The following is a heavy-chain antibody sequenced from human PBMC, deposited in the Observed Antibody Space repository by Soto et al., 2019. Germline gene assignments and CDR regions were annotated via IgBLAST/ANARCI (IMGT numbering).Heavy chain of an antibody. Sequence: EEQLLESGGGLVQPGGSLRLSCAASGFTFSSYAMSWVRQAPGKGLDWVSAFTGNGISTYYADSVKGRFTISRDNSKNTLSLQMNSLRAEDTAVYYCAKQNSIFGVDSFYYGMDVWGQGTTVAVSS. CDR2: FTGNGIST. J-gene: IGHJ6*02. CDR1: GFTFSSYA. CDR3: AKQNSIFGVDSFYYGMDV. V-gene: IGHV3-23*01. D-gene: IGHD3-3*01.